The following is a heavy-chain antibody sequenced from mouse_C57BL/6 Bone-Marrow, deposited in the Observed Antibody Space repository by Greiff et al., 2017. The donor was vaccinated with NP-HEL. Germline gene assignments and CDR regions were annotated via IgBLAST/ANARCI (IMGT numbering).Heavy chain of an antibody. V-gene: IGHV1-54*01. CDR2: INPGSGGT. D-gene: IGHD2-5*01. J-gene: IGHJ2*01. CDR1: GYAFTNYL. CDR3: ARGNYSNPYYFDY. Sequence: QVQLQQSGAELVRPGTSVKVSCKASGYAFTNYLIEWVKQRPGQGLEWIGVINPGSGGTNYNEKFKGKATLTADKSSSTAYMQLSSLTSEDSAVYFCARGNYSNPYYFDYWGQGTTLTVSS.